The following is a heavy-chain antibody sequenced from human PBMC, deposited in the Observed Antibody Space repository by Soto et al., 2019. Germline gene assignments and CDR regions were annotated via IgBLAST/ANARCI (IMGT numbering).Heavy chain of an antibody. V-gene: IGHV1-69*13. CDR2: IIPIFGTA. J-gene: IGHJ5*02. CDR3: AGKNYDSSSGFFDP. D-gene: IGHD3-22*01. Sequence: GASVKVSCKASGGAFSSYAISWVRQAPGQGLEWMGGIIPIFGTANYAQKFQGRVTITADESTSTAYMELSSLRSEDTAVYYCAGKNYDSSSGFFDPWGQGTLVTVSS. CDR1: GGAFSSYA.